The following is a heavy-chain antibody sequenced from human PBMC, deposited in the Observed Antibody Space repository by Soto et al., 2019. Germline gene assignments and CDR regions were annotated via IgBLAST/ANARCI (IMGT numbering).Heavy chain of an antibody. CDR1: GYTFTCYY. D-gene: IGHD2-2*01. J-gene: IGHJ6*02. CDR3: ARDPSRADCSSTSCPTTDYGMDV. Sequence: ASVKVSCKASGYTFTCYYMHWVRQAPGQGLEWMGWINPNSGGTNYAQKFQGWVTMTRDTSISTAYMELSRLRSDDTAVYYCARDPSRADCSSTSCPTTDYGMDVWGQGTTVTVSS. CDR2: INPNSGGT. V-gene: IGHV1-2*04.